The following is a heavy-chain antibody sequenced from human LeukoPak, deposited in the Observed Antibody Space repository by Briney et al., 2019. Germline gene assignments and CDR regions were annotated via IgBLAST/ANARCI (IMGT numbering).Heavy chain of an antibody. J-gene: IGHJ4*02. CDR3: ARPYGIGWSGLEH. Sequence: GGSLRLSCAASGFTFSNYWMTWVRQAPGKGLEWVANIKPDGSAQYYAGSVRGRFTISRDSAKNSVFLQMNSLRAEDTAVYHCARPYGIGWSGLEHWGRGTLVTVSP. CDR1: GFTFSNYW. D-gene: IGHD6-19*01. V-gene: IGHV3-7*01. CDR2: IKPDGSAQ.